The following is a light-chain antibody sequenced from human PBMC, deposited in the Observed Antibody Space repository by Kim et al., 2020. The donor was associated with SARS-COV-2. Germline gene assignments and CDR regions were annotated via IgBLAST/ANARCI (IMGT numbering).Light chain of an antibody. CDR2: GAS. Sequence: PGERSTRSCRASQSVSSNYVAWYQQKPGQAPRLLIFGASSRATGIPDRFSGSGSGTDFTLTISRLEPEDFAVYYCQQYGSSHMYSFGQGTKLE. V-gene: IGKV3-20*01. CDR3: QQYGSSHMYS. CDR1: QSVSSNY. J-gene: IGKJ2*03.